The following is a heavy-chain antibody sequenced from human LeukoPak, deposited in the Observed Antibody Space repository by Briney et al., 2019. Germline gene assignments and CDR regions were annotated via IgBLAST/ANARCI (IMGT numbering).Heavy chain of an antibody. D-gene: IGHD1-7*01. Sequence: GGSLRLSCAASGFTFSSYAMHWVRQAPGKGLEWVAVISYDGSNKYYADSVKGRFTISRDNSKNTLYLQMNSLRAEDTAVYYCANLNWNWDYWGQGTLVTVSS. CDR3: ANLNWNWDY. CDR1: GFTFSSYA. J-gene: IGHJ4*02. V-gene: IGHV3-30-3*01. CDR2: ISYDGSNK.